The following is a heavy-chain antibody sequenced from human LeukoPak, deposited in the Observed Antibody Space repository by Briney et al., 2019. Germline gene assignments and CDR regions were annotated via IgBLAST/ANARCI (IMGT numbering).Heavy chain of an antibody. J-gene: IGHJ4*02. CDR1: GGSISSSNW. D-gene: IGHD6-13*01. V-gene: IGHV4-4*02. CDR2: IYHTGST. Sequence: SETLSLTCGVSGGSISSSNWWNWVRQPPGKGLEWIGEIYHTGSTNYNPSLKSRVTISVDKSKNQFSLKLSSVTAADTAVYYCARVRSSSWIDYWGQGTLVTVSS. CDR3: ARVRSSSWIDY.